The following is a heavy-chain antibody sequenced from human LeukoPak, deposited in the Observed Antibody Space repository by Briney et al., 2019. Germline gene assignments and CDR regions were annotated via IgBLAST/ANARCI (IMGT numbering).Heavy chain of an antibody. V-gene: IGHV4-59*08. CDR3: ARGPYSYDSSGAFDI. J-gene: IGHJ3*02. Sequence: SETLSLTCTVSGGSISSYYWSWIRPPPGKELEWIGYIYYSGSTNYNPSLKSRVTISVDTSKNQFSLKLSSVTAADTAVYFCARGPYSYDSSGAFDIWGQGTMVTVSS. D-gene: IGHD3-22*01. CDR2: IYYSGST. CDR1: GGSISSYY.